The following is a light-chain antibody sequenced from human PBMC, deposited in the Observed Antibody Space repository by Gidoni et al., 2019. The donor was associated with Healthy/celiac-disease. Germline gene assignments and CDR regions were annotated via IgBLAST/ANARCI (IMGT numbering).Light chain of an antibody. J-gene: IGLJ3*02. CDR2: STN. CDR1: SGSVSPSSY. Sequence: QTVVTQEPSLSVSPGGTVTLTCGLSSGSVSPSSYPSWYQQTPGQAPRTLIYSTNTRSSGVPDRFSGSILGNKAALTITGAQADDESDYYCVLYMGSGISVFGGGTKLTVL. V-gene: IGLV8-61*01. CDR3: VLYMGSGISV.